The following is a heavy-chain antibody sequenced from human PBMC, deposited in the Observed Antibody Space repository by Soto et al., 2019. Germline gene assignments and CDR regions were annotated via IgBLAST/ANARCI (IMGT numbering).Heavy chain of an antibody. V-gene: IGHV1-3*01. J-gene: IGHJ4*02. Sequence: ASVKVSCKASGYTFTSYAMHWVRQAPGQRLEWMGWINAGNGNTKYSQKFQGRVTITRDTSASTAYKELSSLKSEDTAVNYWAREDIGWYPKTDYWGKGTLVTVSS. D-gene: IGHD6-19*01. CDR3: AREDIGWYPKTDY. CDR2: INAGNGNT. CDR1: GYTFTSYA.